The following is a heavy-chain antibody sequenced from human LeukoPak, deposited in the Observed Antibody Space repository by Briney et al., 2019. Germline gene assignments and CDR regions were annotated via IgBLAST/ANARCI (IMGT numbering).Heavy chain of an antibody. V-gene: IGHV3-74*01. J-gene: IGHJ6*02. CDR3: ARAVVVAEWYYYYGMDV. CDR1: GFTFSSFW. CDR2: TNSDGSTT. Sequence: QPGGSLRLSCAASGFTFSSFWMHWVRQAPGKGLVWVSHTNSDGSTTDYADSVKGRFTISRDNSKNTLYLQMNSLRAEDTAVYYCARAVVVAEWYYYYGMDVWGQGTTVTVSS. D-gene: IGHD2-15*01.